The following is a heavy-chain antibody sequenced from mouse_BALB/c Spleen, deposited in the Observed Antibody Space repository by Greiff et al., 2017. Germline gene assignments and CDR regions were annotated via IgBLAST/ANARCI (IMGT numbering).Heavy chain of an antibody. Sequence: EVQLVESGGGLVQPGGSLKLSCAASGFTFSSYTMSWVRQTPEKRLEWVAYISNGGGSTYYPDTVKGRFTISRDNAKNTLYLQMSSLKSEDTAMYYCARRVTGAMDYWGQGTSVTVSS. J-gene: IGHJ4*01. D-gene: IGHD2-1*01. CDR2: ISNGGGST. CDR3: ARRVTGAMDY. V-gene: IGHV5-12-2*01. CDR1: GFTFSSYT.